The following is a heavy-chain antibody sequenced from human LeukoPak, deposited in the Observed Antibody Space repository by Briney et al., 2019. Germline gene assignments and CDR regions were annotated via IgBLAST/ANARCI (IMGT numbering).Heavy chain of an antibody. CDR1: GFTFSSYW. CDR3: ASVYYYDSSGYYGDYYYYGMDV. D-gene: IGHD3-22*01. CDR2: IASDGSST. V-gene: IGHV3-74*01. J-gene: IGHJ6*02. Sequence: HSGGSLRLSCAASGFTFSSYWMNWVRHAPGKGLVWVSRIASDGSSTTYADSVKGRFSISRDNAKNTLYLQMNSLRVEDTAVYYCASVYYYDSSGYYGDYYYYGMDVWGQGTTVTVFS.